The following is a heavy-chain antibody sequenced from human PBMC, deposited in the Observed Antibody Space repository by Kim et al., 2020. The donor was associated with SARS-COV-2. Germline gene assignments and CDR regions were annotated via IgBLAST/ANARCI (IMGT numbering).Heavy chain of an antibody. D-gene: IGHD3-10*01. Sequence: GGSLRLSCAASGFTFSSYAMSWVRQAPGKGLEWVSAITGSGGSTHYADSVKGRFTISRDQSKNKLYLQMNSLRVEDTAIYYCGKDSGSYYNIGWFDPWGQGTLVTVSS. CDR2: ITGSGGST. CDR3: GKDSGSYYNIGWFDP. CDR1: GFTFSSYA. V-gene: IGHV3-23*01. J-gene: IGHJ5*02.